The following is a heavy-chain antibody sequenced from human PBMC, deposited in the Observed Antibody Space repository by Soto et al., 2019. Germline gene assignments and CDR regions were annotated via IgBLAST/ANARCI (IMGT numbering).Heavy chain of an antibody. D-gene: IGHD2-2*01. CDR1: GYTFSNYG. CDR2: ISLYSDGT. V-gene: IGHV1-18*01. Sequence: ASVKVSCKTSGYTFSNYGMTCVRQAPGQPLEWLGWISLYSDGTNYAQKFQGRVSMTTDTSTTTAYMELRSLRSDDTAVYYCARVVPGAEAWFGPWGQGTLVTVSS. CDR3: ARVVPGAEAWFGP. J-gene: IGHJ5*02.